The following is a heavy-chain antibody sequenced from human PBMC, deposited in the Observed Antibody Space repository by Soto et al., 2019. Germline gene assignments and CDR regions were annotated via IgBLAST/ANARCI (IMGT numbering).Heavy chain of an antibody. CDR2: ISAYNGNT. CDR3: ARGGYCSGGSCYVVALVY. D-gene: IGHD2-15*01. CDR1: GYTFTSCA. Sequence: ASVKVSCKASGYTFTSCAISWVRQAPGQGLEWMGWISAYNGNTNYAQKLQGRVTMTTDTSTSTSYMELRSLRSDDTAVYYCARGGYCSGGSCYVVALVYWGQGTLATVSS. J-gene: IGHJ4*02. V-gene: IGHV1-18*01.